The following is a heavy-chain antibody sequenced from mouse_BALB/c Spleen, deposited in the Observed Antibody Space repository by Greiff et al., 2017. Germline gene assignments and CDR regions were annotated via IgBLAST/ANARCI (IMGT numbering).Heavy chain of an antibody. CDR2: ISYSGST. Sequence: EVQLVESGPGLVKPSQSLSLTCTVTGYSITSDYAWNWIRQFPGNKLEWMGYISYSGSTSYNPSLKSRISITRDTSKNQFFLQLNSVTTEDTATYYCAREYYGYWYFDVWGAGTTVTVSS. J-gene: IGHJ1*01. D-gene: IGHD1-1*01. CDR1: GYSITSDYA. CDR3: AREYYGYWYFDV. V-gene: IGHV3-2*02.